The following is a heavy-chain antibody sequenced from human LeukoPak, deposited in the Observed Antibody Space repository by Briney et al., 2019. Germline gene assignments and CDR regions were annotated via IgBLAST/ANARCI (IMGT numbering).Heavy chain of an antibody. V-gene: IGHV3-21*01. Sequence: GGSLRLSCAASGFTFSSYSMNWVRQAPGKGLEWVSSISSSSTYIYYADSVKGRFTISRDNAKNSLYLQINSLRAEDTAVYYCARLAYYYDSSGSYRSGAFDIWGQGTMVTVSS. CDR1: GFTFSSYS. CDR2: ISSSSTYI. J-gene: IGHJ3*02. D-gene: IGHD3-22*01. CDR3: ARLAYYYDSSGSYRSGAFDI.